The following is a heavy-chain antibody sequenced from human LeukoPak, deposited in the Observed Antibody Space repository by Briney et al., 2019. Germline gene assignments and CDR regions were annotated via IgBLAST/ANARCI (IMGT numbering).Heavy chain of an antibody. CDR1: GGSMSSYY. Sequence: AETLSLTCTVSGGSMSSYYWSWIRQPAGKGLEWIRRIYTTGNTNYNPSLRSRVTMSLDPSKNQVSLNLSSVTAADTAIYYCAREAGGNRPLDYWGQGTLVTVSS. D-gene: IGHD4-23*01. CDR3: AREAGGNRPLDY. V-gene: IGHV4-4*07. CDR2: IYTTGNT. J-gene: IGHJ4*02.